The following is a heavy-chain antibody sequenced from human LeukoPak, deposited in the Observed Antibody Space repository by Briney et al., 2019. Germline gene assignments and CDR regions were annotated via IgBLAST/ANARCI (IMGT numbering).Heavy chain of an antibody. CDR3: AKGPEKGYYYDSSGYFPGDY. Sequence: GGSLRLSCTASGFTFSNFWMGWVRQAPGRGLEWVANIKQDETEKFYLGSVKGRFTISRDNAKNSLYLQMNSLRAEDTAVYYCAKGPEKGYYYDSSGYFPGDYWGQGTLVTVSS. V-gene: IGHV3-7*03. CDR2: IKQDETEK. J-gene: IGHJ4*02. D-gene: IGHD3-22*01. CDR1: GFTFSNFW.